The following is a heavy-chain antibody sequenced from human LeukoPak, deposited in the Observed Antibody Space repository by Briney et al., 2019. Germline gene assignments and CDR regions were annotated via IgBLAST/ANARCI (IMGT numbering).Heavy chain of an antibody. D-gene: IGHD2-15*01. CDR2: IWYDGSNK. J-gene: IGHJ5*02. V-gene: IGHV3-33*01. CDR3: ARGGYCSGGSCYRIDP. Sequence: QPGRSLRLSCAASGFTFSSYGMHGVRQAPGKGLEWVAVIWYDGSNKYYADSVRGRFTISRDNAKYTLYLQMNSLRAEDTAVYYCARGGYCSGGSCYRIDPWGQGTLVTVSS. CDR1: GFTFSSYG.